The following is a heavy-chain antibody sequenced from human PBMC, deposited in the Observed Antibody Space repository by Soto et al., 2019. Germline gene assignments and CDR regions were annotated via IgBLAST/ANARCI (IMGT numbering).Heavy chain of an antibody. V-gene: IGHV1-69*01. CDR2: FIPVYRTL. D-gene: IGHD3-3*01. Sequence: QVLLVQSGAEVKKPGSSVKISCKASGGSFGNSAINWVRQTPGQGLEWLGGFIPVYRTLNYAQKFQGRVTITADESTGTACMTLNSLASNDTAVYYCATGVIWIGYFTVDSWGQGTRVTVSS. J-gene: IGHJ4*02. CDR3: ATGVIWIGYFTVDS. CDR1: GGSFGNSA.